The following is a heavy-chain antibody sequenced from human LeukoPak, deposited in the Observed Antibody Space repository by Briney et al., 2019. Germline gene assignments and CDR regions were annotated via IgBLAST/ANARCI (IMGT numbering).Heavy chain of an antibody. CDR3: ARDSSGWDFDY. J-gene: IGHJ4*02. Sequence: PGGSLRLSCAASGFTFSSYSMNWVRQAPGKGREWVSSISSSSSYIYYADSVKGRFTISRDNAKNSLYLQMNSLRAEDTAVYYCARDSSGWDFDYWGQGTLVTVSS. CDR2: ISSSSSYI. D-gene: IGHD6-19*01. V-gene: IGHV3-21*01. CDR1: GFTFSSYS.